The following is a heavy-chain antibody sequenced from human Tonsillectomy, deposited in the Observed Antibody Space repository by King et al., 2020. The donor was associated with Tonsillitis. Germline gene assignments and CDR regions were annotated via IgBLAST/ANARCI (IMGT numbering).Heavy chain of an antibody. CDR3: ARIYGGNPNWFDP. CDR2: ISSSSSYI. D-gene: IGHD4-23*01. V-gene: IGHV3-21*01. Sequence: DVQLVESGGGLVKPGGSLRLSCAASGFTFSSYSMNWVRQAPGKGLEWVSSISSSSSYIYYADSVKGRFTISRDNAKNSLYLQMNSLRAEDTAVYYCARIYGGNPNWFDPWGQGTLVTVSS. CDR1: GFTFSSYS. J-gene: IGHJ5*02.